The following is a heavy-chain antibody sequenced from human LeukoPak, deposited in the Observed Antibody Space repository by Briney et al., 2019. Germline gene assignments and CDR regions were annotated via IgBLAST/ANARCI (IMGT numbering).Heavy chain of an antibody. CDR3: ARTIAVAGTDFDY. V-gene: IGHV3-74*01. CDR1: GLTFSSHW. D-gene: IGHD6-19*01. CDR2: ITNDGSST. J-gene: IGHJ4*02. Sequence: GGSLRLSCAASGLTFSSHWMHWVRQAPGKGLVWVSRITNDGSSTTYADSVKGRFTISRDNAKNRLYLQVNSLRAEDTAVYYCARTIAVAGTDFDYWGQGTLVTVSS.